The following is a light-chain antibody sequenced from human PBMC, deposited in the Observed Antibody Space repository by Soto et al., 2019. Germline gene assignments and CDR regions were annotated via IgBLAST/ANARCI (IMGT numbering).Light chain of an antibody. CDR1: QSVSRS. CDR2: DAS. Sequence: EIVLTQSPATLSLSPGDRAVLSCRSSQSVSRSLTWYQHKAVQAPRLLIYDASTRATGIPRRFSGSGSGTAFTLAISSLEPEDFEVYYCQQRSNSFGGGTKVEIK. CDR3: QQRSNS. J-gene: IGKJ4*01. V-gene: IGKV3-11*01.